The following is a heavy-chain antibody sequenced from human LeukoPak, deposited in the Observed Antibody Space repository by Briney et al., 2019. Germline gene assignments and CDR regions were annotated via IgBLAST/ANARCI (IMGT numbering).Heavy chain of an antibody. CDR2: IIPIFGTA. Sequence: ATVKVTCTASGGSFSSYAISWVRQAPGQGLEWMGGIIPIFGTANYAQKFQGRVTITADESTSTAYMELSSLRSEDTAVYYCARGPVLLWFGEWQAPRFDYWGQGTLVTVSS. J-gene: IGHJ4*02. D-gene: IGHD3-10*01. CDR1: GGSFSSYA. CDR3: ARGPVLLWFGEWQAPRFDY. V-gene: IGHV1-69*13.